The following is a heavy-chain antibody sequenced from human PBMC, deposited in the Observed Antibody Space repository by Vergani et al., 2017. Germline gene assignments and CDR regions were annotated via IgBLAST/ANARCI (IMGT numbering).Heavy chain of an antibody. Sequence: QVQLHESGPGLVKPSQTLSLTCTVSGGSITSGSFYWSWIRQPAGKGLEWIGRIHSSGTTNYNPSLKSRVTLSVDTSKNQLSRRMTSVTAADTAVYYSARDSCTSELRGVYWFDTWGEGTLVSVSS. CDR3: ARDSCTSELRGVYWFDT. CDR2: IHSSGTT. D-gene: IGHD3-10*01. V-gene: IGHV4-61*02. J-gene: IGHJ5*02. CDR1: GGSITSGSFY.